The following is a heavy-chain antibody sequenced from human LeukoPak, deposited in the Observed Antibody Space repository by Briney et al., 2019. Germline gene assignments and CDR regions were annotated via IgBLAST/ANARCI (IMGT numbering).Heavy chain of an antibody. CDR1: GFTFSSYA. CDR2: ISYDGSNK. Sequence: GGSLRLSCAASGFTFSSYAMHWVRQAPGKGLEWVAVISYDGSNKYYADSVKGRFTISRDNSKNTLHLQMNSLRAEDTAVYYCARDFTPEYYYYGMDVWGQGTTVTVSS. V-gene: IGHV3-30-3*01. CDR3: ARDFTPEYYYYGMDV. J-gene: IGHJ6*02.